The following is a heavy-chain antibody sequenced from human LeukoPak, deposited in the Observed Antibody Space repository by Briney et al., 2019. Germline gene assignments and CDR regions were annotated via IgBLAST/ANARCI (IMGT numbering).Heavy chain of an antibody. J-gene: IGHJ6*03. Sequence: GGSLRLSCTASGFTFGDYAMSWFRQAPGKGLEWVGFIRSKAYGGTTEYAAPVKGRFTISRDDSKSIAYLQMNSLKTEDTAVYYCTREGGRSSSGYYYYMDVWGKGTTVTVSS. CDR2: IRSKAYGGTT. V-gene: IGHV3-49*03. CDR1: GFTFGDYA. D-gene: IGHD6-6*01. CDR3: TREGGRSSSGYYYYMDV.